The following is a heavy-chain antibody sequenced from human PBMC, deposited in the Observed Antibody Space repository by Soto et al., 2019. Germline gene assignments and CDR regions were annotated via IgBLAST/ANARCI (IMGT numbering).Heavy chain of an antibody. V-gene: IGHV3-21*01. CDR3: AREKAVAGTVFDY. CDR2: ISSSSSYI. Sequence: SLRLSCAASGFTFSSYSMNWVRQAPGKGLEWVSSISSSSSYIYYADSVKGRFTISRDNAKNSLYLQMNSLRAEDTAVYYCAREKAVAGTVFDYWGQGTLVTVSS. J-gene: IGHJ4*02. CDR1: GFTFSSYS. D-gene: IGHD6-19*01.